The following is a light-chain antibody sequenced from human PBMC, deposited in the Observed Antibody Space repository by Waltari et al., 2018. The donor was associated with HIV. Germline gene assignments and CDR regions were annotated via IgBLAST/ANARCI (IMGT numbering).Light chain of an antibody. CDR3: GTWDSRLSIYV. V-gene: IGLV1-51*01. CDR2: DNN. Sequence: QSVLTQPPSVSAAPGQRFTISGSGTSSNVAPFYLCWYQQLPGTAPKLLIYDNNKRPSEIPDRFSGSKSDTSATLDISGLQTGDEADYYCGTWDSRLSIYVFGAGTRVTVL. J-gene: IGLJ1*01. CDR1: SSNVAPFY.